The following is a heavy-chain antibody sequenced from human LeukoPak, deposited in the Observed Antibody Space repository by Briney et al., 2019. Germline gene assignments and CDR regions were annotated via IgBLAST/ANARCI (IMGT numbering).Heavy chain of an antibody. J-gene: IGHJ4*02. CDR1: GGTFSSYA. D-gene: IGHD3-22*01. CDR2: IIPIFGTA. CDR3: ARIIDSSGYYSDYFDY. Sequence: ASVKVSCKASGGTFSSYAISWVRQAPGQGLEWMGGIIPIFGTANYAQKFQGRVTITADESTSTAYMELSSLRSEDTAVYYCARIIDSSGYYSDYFDYWGQGTPVTVSS. V-gene: IGHV1-69*13.